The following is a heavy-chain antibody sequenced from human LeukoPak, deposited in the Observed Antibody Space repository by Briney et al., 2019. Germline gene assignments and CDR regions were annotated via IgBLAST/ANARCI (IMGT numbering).Heavy chain of an antibody. Sequence: ASVKVSCKTSGYTFSMNVIHWMCQAPGQRLEWMGWINTGTGKTKYSQKFQGRLSITRDTSANTTSMELSSLRSEDTAVFYCARDKRASPYYLFDYWGQGTLVTVSS. CDR2: INTGTGKT. CDR1: GYTFSMNV. J-gene: IGHJ4*02. V-gene: IGHV1-3*04. CDR3: ARDKRASPYYLFDY. D-gene: IGHD1-26*01.